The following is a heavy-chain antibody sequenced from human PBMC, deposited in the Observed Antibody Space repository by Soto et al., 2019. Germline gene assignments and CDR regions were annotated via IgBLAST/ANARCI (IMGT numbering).Heavy chain of an antibody. CDR1: GDSISRDGYY. CDR3: ARGYSSGNNFYWSAY. V-gene: IGHV4-31*03. Sequence: PSETLSLTCTVSGDSISRDGYYWSWVRQHPGKGLEWIGCISHSGTTFHTPSLMSRVAMSMDTSKNQFSLNLLSVTDADTAVYYCARGYSSGNNFYWSAYWGRGALVTVSS. CDR2: ISHSGTT. D-gene: IGHD2-2*01. J-gene: IGHJ4*02.